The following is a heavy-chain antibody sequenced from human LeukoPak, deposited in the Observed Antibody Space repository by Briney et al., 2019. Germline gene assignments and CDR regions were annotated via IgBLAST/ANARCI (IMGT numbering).Heavy chain of an antibody. D-gene: IGHD1-26*01. V-gene: IGHV3-30-3*01. CDR3: ASYVISGSYFDY. CDR2: ISYDGSNK. J-gene: IGHJ4*02. CDR1: GFTFSGYA. Sequence: GRSLRLSCAASGFTFSGYAMHWVRQAPGKGLEWVAVISYDGSNKYYADSVKGRFTISRDNSKNTLYLQMNSLRAEDTAVYYCASYVISGSYFDYWGQGTLVTVSS.